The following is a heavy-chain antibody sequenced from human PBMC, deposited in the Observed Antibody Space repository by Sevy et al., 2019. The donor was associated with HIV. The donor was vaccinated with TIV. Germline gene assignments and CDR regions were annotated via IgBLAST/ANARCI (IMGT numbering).Heavy chain of an antibody. D-gene: IGHD3-10*01. CDR1: GFTFNGYG. CDR3: AKGLHYGSGSYYRGTDY. J-gene: IGHJ4*02. Sequence: GGSLRLSCAASGFTFNGYGMHWVRQAPGKGLEWVAVILYDGSNEYYADSVKGRFTISRDNSKNTVYLQMNRLRTEDTAVSYCAKGLHYGSGSYYRGTDYWGQGTLVTVSS. V-gene: IGHV3-30*18. CDR2: ILYDGSNE.